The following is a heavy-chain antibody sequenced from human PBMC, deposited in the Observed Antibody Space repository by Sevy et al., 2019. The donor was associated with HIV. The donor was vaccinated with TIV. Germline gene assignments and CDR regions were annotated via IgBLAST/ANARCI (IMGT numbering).Heavy chain of an antibody. V-gene: IGHV3-21*01. Sequence: GGSLRLSCAASGFTFSSYSMNWVRQAPGKGLEWVSSISSSSSYIYYADSVKGRFTISRDNAKNSLYLQMNSLRAEDTAVYYCASITFGGVDYYYGMDVWGQGTTVTISS. CDR2: ISSSSSYI. CDR3: ASITFGGVDYYYGMDV. CDR1: GFTFSSYS. D-gene: IGHD3-16*01. J-gene: IGHJ6*02.